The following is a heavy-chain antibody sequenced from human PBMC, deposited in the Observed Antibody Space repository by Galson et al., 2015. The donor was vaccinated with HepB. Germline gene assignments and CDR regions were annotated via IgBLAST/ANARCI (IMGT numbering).Heavy chain of an antibody. CDR3: ARDNYGVYNWFDP. Sequence: SVKVSCKASGGTFSSYAISWVRQAPGQGLEWMGGIIPIFGTANYAQKFQGRVTITADESTSTAYMELSSLRSEDTAVYYCARDNYGVYNWFDPWGQGTLVTVSS. CDR2: IIPIFGTA. D-gene: IGHD4-17*01. CDR1: GGTFSSYA. V-gene: IGHV1-69*13. J-gene: IGHJ5*02.